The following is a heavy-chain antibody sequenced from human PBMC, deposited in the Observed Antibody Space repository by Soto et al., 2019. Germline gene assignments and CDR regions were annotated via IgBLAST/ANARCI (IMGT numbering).Heavy chain of an antibody. J-gene: IGHJ4*02. CDR1: GYSFTSYW. CDR3: ARLVYYDSSGSMAYFDY. D-gene: IGHD3-22*01. CDR2: IYPGDSDT. V-gene: IGHV5-51*01. Sequence: GESLKISCKGSGYSFTSYWIGWVRQMPGKGLEWMGIIYPGDSDTRYSPSFQGQVTISADKSISTAYLQWSSLKASDTAMYYCARLVYYDSSGSMAYFDYWDQGTLVTVSS.